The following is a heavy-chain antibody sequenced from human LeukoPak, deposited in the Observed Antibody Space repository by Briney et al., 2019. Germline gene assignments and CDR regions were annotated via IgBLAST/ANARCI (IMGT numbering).Heavy chain of an antibody. V-gene: IGHV1-2*02. D-gene: IGHD2-2*01. CDR3: ARANFLYCSSSTCLFGY. CDR1: GYTFTDYY. Sequence: ASVKVSCKASGYTFTDYYMHWVRQASGQGFEWMGWINPNDGDTNYAQKFQGRVTMTRDTSISTAHMEVSRLRSDDTAVYYCARANFLYCSSSTCLFGYWGQGTLVTVSS. J-gene: IGHJ4*02. CDR2: INPNDGDT.